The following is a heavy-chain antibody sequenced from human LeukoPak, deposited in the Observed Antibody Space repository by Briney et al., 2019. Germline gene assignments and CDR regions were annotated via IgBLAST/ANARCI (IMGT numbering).Heavy chain of an antibody. D-gene: IGHD1-26*01. CDR1: GFTFSSYG. CDR3: ARDRGSREDGMDV. Sequence: GRSLRLSCAASGFTFSSYGMHWVRQAPGKGLEWVAVIWYDGNNKYYTDFVKGRFTISRDNSKNTLYLQMNSLRAEDTAVYNCARDRGSREDGMDVWGQGTTVTVSS. V-gene: IGHV3-33*01. J-gene: IGHJ6*02. CDR2: IWYDGNNK.